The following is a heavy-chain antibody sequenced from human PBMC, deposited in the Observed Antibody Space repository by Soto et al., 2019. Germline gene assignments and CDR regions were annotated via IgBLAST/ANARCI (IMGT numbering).Heavy chain of an antibody. CDR2: ITSSSSSI. V-gene: IGHV3-21*06. CDR1: GFTFSAYN. Sequence: PGGSLRLSCAASGFTFSAYNMNWVRQPPGKGLEWVSSITSSSSSIYYADSLKGRFTISRDNAKNSLYLQMNSLRAEDTAVYYCASHYGDNAWFDPWGQGTMVTVYS. CDR3: ASHYGDNAWFDP. J-gene: IGHJ5*02. D-gene: IGHD4-17*01.